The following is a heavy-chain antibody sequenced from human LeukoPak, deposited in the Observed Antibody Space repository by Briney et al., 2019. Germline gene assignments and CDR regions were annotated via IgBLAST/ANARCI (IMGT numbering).Heavy chain of an antibody. Sequence: PSETLSLTCTVSGGSISSSLYYWGWIRQAPGKGLEWIGSFYYSGSTYYNASLKSRVTISVDTSKNQLSLKLNSVTAADTAVYYCARGQLGDAYNFEYWGQGTVVTVSS. J-gene: IGHJ4*02. V-gene: IGHV4-39*07. CDR2: FYYSGST. CDR3: ARGQLGDAYNFEY. D-gene: IGHD5-24*01. CDR1: GGSISSSLYY.